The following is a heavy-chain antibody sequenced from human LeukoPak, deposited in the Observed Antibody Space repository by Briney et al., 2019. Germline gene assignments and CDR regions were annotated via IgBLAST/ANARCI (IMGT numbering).Heavy chain of an antibody. D-gene: IGHD2-21*01. CDR2: IIPICGTA. Sequence: SVKVSCKASGGTFSSYAISWVRQAPGQGLEWMGRIIPICGTATYAQKFQGRVTITTDESTNTAYMELSSLRSEDTAVYYCARDLSSAIVGYYYYMDVWGKGTTVTVSS. CDR3: ARDLSSAIVGYYYYMDV. V-gene: IGHV1-69*05. CDR1: GGTFSSYA. J-gene: IGHJ6*03.